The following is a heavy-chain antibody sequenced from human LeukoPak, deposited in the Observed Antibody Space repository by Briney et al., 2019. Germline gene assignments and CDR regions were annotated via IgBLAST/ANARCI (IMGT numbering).Heavy chain of an antibody. D-gene: IGHD2/OR15-2a*01. J-gene: IGHJ4*02. V-gene: IGHV3-23*01. Sequence: GGSLRVCCAASAITFSTYAMSWVRQAPGKGLECVSVISGGAGSTYYADSVKGGFTISRDNSKDTLYLQMNSLRAEDTAVYYCAGGSVMPQVHRPAYWGQGTLVTVSS. CDR2: ISGGAGST. CDR1: AITFSTYA. CDR3: AGGSVMPQVHRPAY.